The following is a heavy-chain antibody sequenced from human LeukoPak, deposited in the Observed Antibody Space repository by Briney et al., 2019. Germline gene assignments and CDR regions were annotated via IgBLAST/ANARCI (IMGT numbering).Heavy chain of an antibody. V-gene: IGHV4-39*07. Sequence: SETLSLTCTVSGGSISSSSYYWGWIRQPPGKGLEWIGSIYYSGSTNYNPSLKSRVTISVDTSKNQFSLKLSSVTAADTAVYYCARGEAVDYYFDYWGQGTLVTVSS. CDR2: IYYSGST. CDR1: GGSISSSSYY. CDR3: ARGEAVDYYFDY. D-gene: IGHD6-19*01. J-gene: IGHJ4*02.